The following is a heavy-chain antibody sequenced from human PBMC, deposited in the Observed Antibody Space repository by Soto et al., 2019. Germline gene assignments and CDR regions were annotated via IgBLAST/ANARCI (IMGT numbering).Heavy chain of an antibody. CDR1: GYSFTSYW. Sequence: GESLKISCKGSGYSFTSYWIGWVRQMPGKGLEWMGIIYPGDSDTRYSPSFQGQVTISADKSISTAYLQWSSLKASDTAMYYCARCIAVAGIGYYFDYWGQGTLVTVSS. J-gene: IGHJ4*02. CDR3: ARCIAVAGIGYYFDY. CDR2: IYPGDSDT. V-gene: IGHV5-51*01. D-gene: IGHD6-19*01.